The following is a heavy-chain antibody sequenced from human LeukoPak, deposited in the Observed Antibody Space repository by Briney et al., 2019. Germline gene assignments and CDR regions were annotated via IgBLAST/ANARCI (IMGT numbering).Heavy chain of an antibody. CDR2: ISGSGDYT. CDR1: GFTFSNYA. J-gene: IGHJ4*02. D-gene: IGHD3-10*01. V-gene: IGHV3-23*01. Sequence: GGSLRLSCAASGFTFSNYAMSWVRQAPGRGLEWVSAISGSGDYTNYADSVKGRFTISRDNSKNTLYLQMNSLRAEDTAVYYCARVLNPWFGEFAFDYWGQGALVIVSS. CDR3: ARVLNPWFGEFAFDY.